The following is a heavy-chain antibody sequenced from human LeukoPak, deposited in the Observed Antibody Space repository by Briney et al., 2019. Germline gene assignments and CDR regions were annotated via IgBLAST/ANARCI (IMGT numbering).Heavy chain of an antibody. CDR1: GYTFTNYY. J-gene: IGHJ4*02. Sequence: ASVKLSCTASGYTFTNYYLHWVRQAPGQGLEWMGIINPSGGTTTYAQKFQGRLTVTRDTSTSTVYMGLSSLRPEDTAMYYCARGGVGIQASFDYWGQGTLVSVSS. V-gene: IGHV1-46*01. D-gene: IGHD7-27*01. CDR3: ARGGVGIQASFDY. CDR2: INPSGGTT.